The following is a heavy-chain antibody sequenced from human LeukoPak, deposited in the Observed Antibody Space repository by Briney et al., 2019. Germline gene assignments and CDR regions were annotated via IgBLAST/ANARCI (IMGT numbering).Heavy chain of an antibody. D-gene: IGHD3-22*01. CDR2: INSDGSST. CDR1: GFTFSSYW. CDR3: ARGESYYYDSSGSGNWFDP. Sequence: GGSLRLSCAASGFTFSSYWMHWVRQAPGKGLVWVSRINSDGSSTSYADSVKGRFTISRDNAKNTLYLQMNSLRAEDTAVYYRARGESYYYDSSGSGNWFDPWGQGTLVTVSS. J-gene: IGHJ5*02. V-gene: IGHV3-74*01.